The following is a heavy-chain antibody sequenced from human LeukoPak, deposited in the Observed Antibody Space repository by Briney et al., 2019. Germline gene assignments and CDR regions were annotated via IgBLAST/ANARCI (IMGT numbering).Heavy chain of an antibody. CDR3: AKALGYSGTFDY. D-gene: IGHD1-26*01. CDR2: ISRNSGRI. V-gene: IGHV3-9*01. CDR1: GFTFDDSG. Sequence: GGSLRLSCAGSGFTFDDSGMNWVRQAPGKGLEWVSGISRNSGRIDYADSVKGRFTISRDNARNSLYLQMNSLRAEDTALYYCAKALGYSGTFDYWGQGTLVTVSS. J-gene: IGHJ4*02.